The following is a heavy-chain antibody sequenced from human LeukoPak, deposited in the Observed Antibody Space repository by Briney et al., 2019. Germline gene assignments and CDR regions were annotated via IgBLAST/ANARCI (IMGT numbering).Heavy chain of an antibody. D-gene: IGHD3-3*01. CDR1: GGSISSSSYY. Sequence: PSETLSLTCTVSGGSISSSSYYWGWIRQPPGKGLEWIGSIYYSGSTYYNPSLKSRVTISVDTSKNQFSLKLSSVIVADTAVYYCARHLSGDPYYFDSWGQGTLVTVSS. V-gene: IGHV4-39*01. J-gene: IGHJ4*02. CDR3: ARHLSGDPYYFDS. CDR2: IYYSGST.